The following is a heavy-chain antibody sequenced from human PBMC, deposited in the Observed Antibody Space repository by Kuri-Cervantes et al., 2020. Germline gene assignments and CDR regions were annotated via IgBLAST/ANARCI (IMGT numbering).Heavy chain of an antibody. Sequence: GGSLRLSCSASGVTFSKYTMNWIRQAPGKGLEWVSSTSSTSKFIYYADSVKGRFTISRDNARDSLYLQMSSLRAEDSGVYYCARSEGSFTDAFDVWGLGARVTVSS. CDR2: TSSTSKFI. V-gene: IGHV3-21*01. CDR1: GVTFSKYT. CDR3: ARSEGSFTDAFDV. J-gene: IGHJ3*01. D-gene: IGHD2-15*01.